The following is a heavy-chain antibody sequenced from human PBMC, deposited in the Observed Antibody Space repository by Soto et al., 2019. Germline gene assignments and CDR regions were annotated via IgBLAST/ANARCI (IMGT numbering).Heavy chain of an antibody. CDR1: GGTLSSGSYY. CDR3: ARQTDSYYTFDAFDI. Sequence: PSETLSVTCTVSGGTLSSGSYYWDWIRQPPGKGLEWIGNVYYSGSTNYNPSLESRVTISVDTSKNQFSLKLSSVTAADTAVYYCARQTDSYYTFDAFDIWGQGTMVTVSS. D-gene: IGHD3-22*01. J-gene: IGHJ3*02. V-gene: IGHV4-39*01. CDR2: VYYSGST.